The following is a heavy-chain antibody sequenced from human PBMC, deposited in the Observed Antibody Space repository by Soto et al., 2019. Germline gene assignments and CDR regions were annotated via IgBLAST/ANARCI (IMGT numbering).Heavy chain of an antibody. J-gene: IGHJ4*02. CDR1: GGTFSSYA. CDR3: ARTGLGGKQWLVFDY. CDR2: IIPIFGTA. V-gene: IGHV1-69*01. D-gene: IGHD6-19*01. Sequence: QVQLVQSGAEVQKPGSSVKVSCKASGGTFSSYAISWVRQAPGQGLEWMGGIIPIFGTANYAQKFQGRVTITADESTSTAYMELSSLRSEDTAVYYCARTGLGGKQWLVFDYWGQGTLVTVSS.